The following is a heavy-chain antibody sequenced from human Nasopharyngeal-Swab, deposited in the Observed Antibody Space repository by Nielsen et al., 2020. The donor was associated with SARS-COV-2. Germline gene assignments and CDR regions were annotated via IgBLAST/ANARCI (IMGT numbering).Heavy chain of an antibody. CDR2: ISYDGSNK. D-gene: IGHD2-2*01. V-gene: IGHV3-30*18. CDR3: AKDRLYCSSTSCYGKGLHYYGMDV. CDR1: GFTFSSYG. Sequence: GGSLRLSCAASGFTFSSYGMHWVRQAPGKGLEWVAVISYDGSNKYYADSVKGRFTISRDNSKNTLHLQMNSLRAEDTAVYYCAKDRLYCSSTSCYGKGLHYYGMDVWGQGTTVTVSS. J-gene: IGHJ6*02.